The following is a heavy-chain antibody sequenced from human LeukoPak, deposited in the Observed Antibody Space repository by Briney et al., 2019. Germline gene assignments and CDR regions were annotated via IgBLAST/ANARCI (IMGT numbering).Heavy chain of an antibody. J-gene: IGHJ3*01. D-gene: IGHD5-24*01. V-gene: IGHV1-2*06. CDR2: INPSSGGT. CDR3: AREMAPARSAFDL. CDR1: GYTFTGSY. Sequence: ASVKVSCKASGYTFTGSYMHLVRQASGQGLEWMGRINPSSGGTNYAQKFQGRVTMTRDTSISTAYMELSRLRSDDTAVYYCAREMAPARSAFDLWGQGTMVTVSS.